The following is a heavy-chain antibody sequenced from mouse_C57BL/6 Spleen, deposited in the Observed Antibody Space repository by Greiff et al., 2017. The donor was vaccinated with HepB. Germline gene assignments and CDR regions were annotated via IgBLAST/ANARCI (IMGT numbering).Heavy chain of an antibody. V-gene: IGHV3-6*01. CDR1: GYSITSGYY. CDR2: ISYDGSN. D-gene: IGHD2-4*01. Sequence: EVQLQESGPGLVKPSQSLSLTCSVTGYSITSGYYWNWIRQFPGNKLEWMGYISYDGSNNYNPSLKNRISITRDTSKNQFFLKLNSVTTEDTATYYCASYDYDYWYFDVWGTGTTVTVSS. J-gene: IGHJ1*03. CDR3: ASYDYDYWYFDV.